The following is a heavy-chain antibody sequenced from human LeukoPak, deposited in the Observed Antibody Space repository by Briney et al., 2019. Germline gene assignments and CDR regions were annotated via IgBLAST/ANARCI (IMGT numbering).Heavy chain of an antibody. CDR2: IKSKTDGGTT. CDR3: TTETSLGYCSSTSCYSFDY. Sequence: KPGGSLTLSCAASGFTFSDSAMHWVRQASGKGLEWVGRIKSKTDGGTTDYAAPVKGRFTISRDDSKNTLYLQMNSLKTEDTAVYYCTTETSLGYCSSTSCYSFDYWGQGTLVTVSS. CDR1: GFTFSDSA. V-gene: IGHV3-15*01. J-gene: IGHJ4*02. D-gene: IGHD2-2*01.